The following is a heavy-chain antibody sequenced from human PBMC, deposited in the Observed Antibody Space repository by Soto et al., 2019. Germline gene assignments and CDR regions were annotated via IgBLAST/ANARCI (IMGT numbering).Heavy chain of an antibody. CDR2: ISAYNGNT. CDR3: ARDSTTVLLNFDDFYCMDV. D-gene: IGHD4-17*01. Sequence: GASVKVSCKASGYTFTSYGISWVRQAPGQGLEWMGWISAYNGNTDYAQKLQGRVTMTTDTSTSTAYMELRSLRSDGTAVYYTARDSTTVLLNFDDFYCMDVWGQGTTVTVSS. CDR1: GYTFTSYG. V-gene: IGHV1-18*04. J-gene: IGHJ6*02.